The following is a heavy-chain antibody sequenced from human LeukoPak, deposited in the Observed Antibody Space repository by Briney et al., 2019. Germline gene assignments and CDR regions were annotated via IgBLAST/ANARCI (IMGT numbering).Heavy chain of an antibody. J-gene: IGHJ4*02. CDR2: ISYDGSNK. D-gene: IGHD6-13*01. CDR3: AKGDQQLDY. Sequence: GGSLRLSCAASGFTVSSIYMNWVRQAPGKGLEWVAVISYDGSNKYYADSVKGRFTISRDNSKNTLYLQMNSLSAEDTAVYYCAKGDQQLDYWGQGTLVTVSS. CDR1: GFTVSSIY. V-gene: IGHV3-30*18.